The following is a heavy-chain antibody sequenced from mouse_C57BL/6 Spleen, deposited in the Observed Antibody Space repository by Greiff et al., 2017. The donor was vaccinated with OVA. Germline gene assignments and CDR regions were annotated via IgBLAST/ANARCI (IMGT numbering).Heavy chain of an antibody. CDR2: ISDGGSYT. V-gene: IGHV5-4*01. Sequence: DVKLVESGGGLVKPGGSLKLSCAASGFTFSSYAMSWVRQTPEKRLEWVATISDGGSYTYYPDNVKGRFTISRDNAKNNLYLQMGHLKSEDTAIDYCAIEGSAGAMDYWGQGTSVTVSS. CDR1: GFTFSSYA. D-gene: IGHD6-1*01. CDR3: AIEGSAGAMDY. J-gene: IGHJ4*01.